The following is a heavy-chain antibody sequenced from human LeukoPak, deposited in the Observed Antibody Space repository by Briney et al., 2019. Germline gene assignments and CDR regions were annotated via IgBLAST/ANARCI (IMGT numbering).Heavy chain of an antibody. Sequence: KASETLSLTCTVSGGSISSGSYYWSWIRQPAGKGLEWIGRIYTSGSTNYNPSLKSRVTMSVDTSKNQFSLKLSSVTAADTAVYYCARETHYYGSGSYYFQNTYYYYMDVWGKGTTVTISS. CDR2: IYTSGST. CDR1: GGSISSGSYY. J-gene: IGHJ6*03. D-gene: IGHD3-10*01. V-gene: IGHV4-61*02. CDR3: ARETHYYGSGSYYFQNTYYYYMDV.